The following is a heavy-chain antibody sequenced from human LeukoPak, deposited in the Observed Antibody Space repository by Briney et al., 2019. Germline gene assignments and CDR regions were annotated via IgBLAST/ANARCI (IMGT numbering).Heavy chain of an antibody. V-gene: IGHV4-59*01. CDR2: IYYSGST. CDR3: ARHYGSGSYYY. J-gene: IGHJ4*02. CDR1: GDSISSDY. Sequence: PSETLSLTCTVSGDSISSDYWSWIRQPPGKGLEWIGYIYYSGSTSYNPSLKSRATISVDTSKNQLSLKLTSVTAADTAVYYCARHYGSGSYYYWGQGTLVTVSS. D-gene: IGHD3-10*01.